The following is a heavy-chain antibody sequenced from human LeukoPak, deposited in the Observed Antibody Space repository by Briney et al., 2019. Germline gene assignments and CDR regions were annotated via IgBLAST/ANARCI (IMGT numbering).Heavy chain of an antibody. V-gene: IGHV3-7*01. D-gene: IGHD6-19*01. CDR3: ARDRGSSGWYEFDY. Sequence: GGSLRLSCAASGFTSSNYWMSWVRQAPRKGLEWVANIKQDGSEKYYVDSVKGRFTISRDNAKNSLYLQMNSLRAEDTAVYYCARDRGSSGWYEFDYWGQGTLVTVSP. J-gene: IGHJ4*02. CDR1: GFTSSNYW. CDR2: IKQDGSEK.